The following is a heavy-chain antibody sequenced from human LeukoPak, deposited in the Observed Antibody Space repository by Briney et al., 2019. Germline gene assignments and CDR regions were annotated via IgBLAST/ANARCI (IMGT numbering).Heavy chain of an antibody. D-gene: IGHD2-8*01. V-gene: IGHV1-69*04. CDR1: GGTFSSYA. CDR2: IIPILGIA. CDR3: ARAWRGYCTNGVCSYFDY. Sequence: SVKVSCKASGGTFSSYAISWVRQAPGQGLEWMGRIIPILGIANYAQKFQGRVTITADKSTSTAYMELSSLRSEDTAVYYCARAWRGYCTNGVCSYFDYWGQGTLVTVSS. J-gene: IGHJ4*02.